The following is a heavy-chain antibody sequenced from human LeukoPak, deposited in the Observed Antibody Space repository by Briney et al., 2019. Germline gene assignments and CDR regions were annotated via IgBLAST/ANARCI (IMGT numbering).Heavy chain of an antibody. V-gene: IGHV3-7*01. Sequence: PGGSLRLSCAASGFTFSNYWMTWVCQAPGKGLEWVANIKEDGSEIFYVDSVKGRFTISRDNARNSLYLQMNSLRAEDTAVYYCTRTPDGVDYWGQGTLVTVSS. D-gene: IGHD3-10*01. CDR3: TRTPDGVDY. J-gene: IGHJ4*02. CDR2: IKEDGSEI. CDR1: GFTFSNYW.